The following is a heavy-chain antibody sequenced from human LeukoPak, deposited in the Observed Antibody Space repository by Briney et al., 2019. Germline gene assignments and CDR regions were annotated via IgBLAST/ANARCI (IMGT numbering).Heavy chain of an antibody. CDR2: INHSGST. D-gene: IGHD6-6*01. Sequence: GSLRLSCAASGFSFSSYGISWVRQPPGKGLEWIGEINHSGSTNYNPSLKSRVTISVDTSKNQFSLKLSSVTAADTAVYYCASAAEYSSSSAAFDIWGQGTMVTVSS. CDR3: ASAAEYSSSSAAFDI. CDR1: GFSFSSYG. J-gene: IGHJ3*02. V-gene: IGHV4-34*01.